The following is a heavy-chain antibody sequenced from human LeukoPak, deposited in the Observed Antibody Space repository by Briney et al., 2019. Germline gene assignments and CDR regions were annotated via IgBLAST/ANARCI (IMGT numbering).Heavy chain of an antibody. CDR3: ARDKNY. CDR2: IYSGGST. Sequence: GGSLRLSCAASGFTFSSYWMHWVRQAPGKGLEWVSIIYSGGSTYYADSVEGRFTISRDTSKNTLYLQMNSLRAEDTAVYYCARDKNYWGQGTLVTVSS. CDR1: GFTFSSYW. V-gene: IGHV3-53*01. J-gene: IGHJ4*02.